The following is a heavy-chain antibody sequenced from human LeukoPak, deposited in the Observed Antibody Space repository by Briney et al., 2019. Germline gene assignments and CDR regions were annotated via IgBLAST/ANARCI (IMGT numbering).Heavy chain of an antibody. CDR1: GFTFSSYG. CDR2: IWYDGSNK. J-gene: IGHJ4*02. CDR3: ARDDYGDPGDY. Sequence: PGGSLRLSCAASGFTFSSYGMHWVRQAPGKGLEWVAVIWYDGSNKYYADSVKGRFTISRDNSKNTLYLQMNSLRAEDTAVYYCARDDYGDPGDYWGQGTLVTVSS. D-gene: IGHD4-17*01. V-gene: IGHV3-33*01.